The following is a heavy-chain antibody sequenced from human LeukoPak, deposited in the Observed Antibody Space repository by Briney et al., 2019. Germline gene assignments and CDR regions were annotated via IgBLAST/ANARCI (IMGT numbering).Heavy chain of an antibody. D-gene: IGHD6-13*01. V-gene: IGHV1-18*01. J-gene: IGHJ5*02. CDR2: ISAYNGNT. CDR1: GYTFTSYG. Sequence: GASVKVSCKASGYTFTSYGISWVRQAPGQGLEWMGWISAYNGNTNYAQKLQCRVTMTTDTSTSTAYMELRSLRSDDTAVYYCARVGYIAAAGIQLSLWFDPWGQGTLVTVSS. CDR3: ARVGYIAAAGIQLSLWFDP.